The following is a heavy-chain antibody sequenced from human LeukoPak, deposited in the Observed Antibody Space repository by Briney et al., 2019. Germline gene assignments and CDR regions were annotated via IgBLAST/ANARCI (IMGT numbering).Heavy chain of an antibody. J-gene: IGHJ4*02. CDR3: GRRPAVDGPIDK. CDR1: GGSLHRSF. Sequence: PSDTLSLTCVVSGGSLHRSFWTWVRQPPGKGLEWIGRVYSSGTTDYSPSLKSRLTISIDTSKNQFSLRLASVTAADTAVYYSGRRPAVDGPIDKWGQGILVAVSS. CDR2: VYSSGTT. V-gene: IGHV4-59*07. D-gene: IGHD3/OR15-3a*01.